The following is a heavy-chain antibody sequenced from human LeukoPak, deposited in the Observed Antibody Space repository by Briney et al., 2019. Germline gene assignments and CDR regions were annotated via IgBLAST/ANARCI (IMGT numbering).Heavy chain of an antibody. CDR1: GYTFTSYG. D-gene: IGHD6-6*01. CDR2: ISAYNGNT. V-gene: IGHV1-18*01. Sequence: GASVTVSCKASGYTFTSYGISWVRQAPGQGLEWLGWISAYNGNTNYAQKLQGRVTMTTDTSTSTAYMELRSLRSDDTAVYYCARDAYSSSSGVYFDYWGQGTLVTVSS. CDR3: ARDAYSSSSGVYFDY. J-gene: IGHJ4*02.